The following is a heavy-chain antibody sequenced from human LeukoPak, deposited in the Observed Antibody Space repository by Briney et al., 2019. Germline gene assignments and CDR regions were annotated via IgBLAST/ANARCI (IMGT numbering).Heavy chain of an antibody. CDR3: ARESHRNSNYY. CDR2: IKGDESEK. D-gene: IGHD4-23*01. V-gene: IGHV3-7*01. J-gene: IGHJ4*02. CDR1: GFTFAPYW. Sequence: GGSLRLSCAASGFTFAPYWTSWYRQPPGQGLEWVANIKGDESEKQYLDPVKGRSSLSRDNTKNSLFLQMDRLRAENTAVYYCARESHRNSNYYCGQGTLVTASS.